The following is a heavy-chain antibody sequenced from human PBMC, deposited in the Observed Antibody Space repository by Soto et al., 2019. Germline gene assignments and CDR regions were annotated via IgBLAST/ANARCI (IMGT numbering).Heavy chain of an antibody. CDR3: ARGEYDFLTKD. CDR1: GFTFSDYY. Sequence: LRLSCAASGFTFSDYYMSWIRQAPGKGLEWVSYISSSGGTIYYTDSVKGRFTISRDNAKNSLYLQMNSLRAEDTAVYYCARGEYDFLTKDWGQGTLVTVSS. J-gene: IGHJ4*02. CDR2: ISSSGGTI. D-gene: IGHD3-3*01. V-gene: IGHV3-11*01.